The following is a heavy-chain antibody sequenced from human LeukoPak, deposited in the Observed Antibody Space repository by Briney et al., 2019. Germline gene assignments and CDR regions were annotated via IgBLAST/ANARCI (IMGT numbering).Heavy chain of an antibody. V-gene: IGHV3-30*01. CDR1: GFTFSTYV. CDR3: ARARGIRNSWCDF. Sequence: GGSLRLSCAASGFTFSTYVMHWVRQAPGKGLEWVAVTSYDGENEYYADSVEGRFTISRDNSKNTLYLQMNSLRPEDTAVYFCARARGIRNSWCDFWGQGTLVTVSS. D-gene: IGHD3-16*01. CDR2: TSYDGENE. J-gene: IGHJ5*01.